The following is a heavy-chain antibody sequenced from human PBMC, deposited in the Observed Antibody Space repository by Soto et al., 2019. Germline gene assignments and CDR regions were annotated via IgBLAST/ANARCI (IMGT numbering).Heavy chain of an antibody. CDR3: GTPPGGGGY. V-gene: IGHV3-53*01. Sequence: EVQLVESGGGLIQPGGSLRLSCAVSGFTVSNNYMSWVRQAPGKGLEGVSVIYSGGYTAYGDSVKGRFTISRDNSKNTLFFQVNTLGAAAPPVFYWGTPPGGGGYWGQGTLVTVSS. CDR1: GFTVSNNY. J-gene: IGHJ4*02. CDR2: IYSGGYT. D-gene: IGHD3-10*01.